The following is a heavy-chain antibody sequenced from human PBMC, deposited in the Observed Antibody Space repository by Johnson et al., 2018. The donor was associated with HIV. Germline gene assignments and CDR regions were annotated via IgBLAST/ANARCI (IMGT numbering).Heavy chain of an antibody. CDR3: ARWVVVTPHAFDI. D-gene: IGHD4-23*01. J-gene: IGHJ3*02. Sequence: QVQLVESGGGVVQPGRSLRLSCEASGFTFSSYAMHWVRQAPGKGLEWVAVISYDGSNKYYADSVKGRFPISRAKSKNTLYLQMNSLRAEETAVYYCARWVVVTPHAFDIWGQGTMVPVSS. V-gene: IGHV3-30*14. CDR1: GFTFSSYA. CDR2: ISYDGSNK.